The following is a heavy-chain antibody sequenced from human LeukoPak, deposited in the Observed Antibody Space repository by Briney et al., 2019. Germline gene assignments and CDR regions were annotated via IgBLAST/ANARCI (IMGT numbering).Heavy chain of an antibody. CDR1: GGSISSYY. D-gene: IGHD6-19*01. J-gene: IGHJ5*02. CDR3: ARGYSIDCPFDP. CDR2: IYYSGST. Sequence: SETLSLTCTVSGGSISSYYWSWIRQPPGKGLEWIGYIYYSGSTNYNPSLKNQGTISVDTSKNQFSLKLSSVTAADAAVYYCARGYSIDCPFDPWGQGGLVSVSS. V-gene: IGHV4-59*01.